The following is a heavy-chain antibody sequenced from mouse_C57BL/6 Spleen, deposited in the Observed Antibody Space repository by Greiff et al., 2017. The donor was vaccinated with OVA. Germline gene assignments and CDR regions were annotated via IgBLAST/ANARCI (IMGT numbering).Heavy chain of an antibody. V-gene: IGHV1-15*01. Sequence: QVQLKQSGAELVRPGASVTLSCKASGYTFTDYEMHWVKQTPVHGLEWIGAIDPETGGTAYNQKFKGKAILTADKSSSTAYMELRSLTSEDSAVYYCTRWGLTMVTTGDWGQGTTLTVSS. D-gene: IGHD2-1*01. CDR1: GYTFTDYE. J-gene: IGHJ2*01. CDR2: IDPETGGT. CDR3: TRWGLTMVTTGD.